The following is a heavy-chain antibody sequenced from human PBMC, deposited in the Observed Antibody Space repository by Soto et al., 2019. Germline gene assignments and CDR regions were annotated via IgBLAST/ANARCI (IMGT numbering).Heavy chain of an antibody. D-gene: IGHD4-17*01. J-gene: IGHJ6*02. CDR1: GFTFSSYA. V-gene: IGHV3-30-3*01. Sequence: PGGSLRLSCAASGFTFSSYAMHWVRQAPGKGLEWVAVISYDGSNKYYADSVKGRFTISRDNSKNTLYLQMNSLRAEDTAVYYCARGTDDYGDYVWGRTGMDVWGQGTTVTVSS. CDR2: ISYDGSNK. CDR3: ARGTDDYGDYVWGRTGMDV.